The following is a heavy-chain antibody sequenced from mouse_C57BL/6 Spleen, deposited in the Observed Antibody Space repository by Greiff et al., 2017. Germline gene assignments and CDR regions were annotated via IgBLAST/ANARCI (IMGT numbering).Heavy chain of an antibody. CDR2: INPSTGGT. J-gene: IGHJ4*01. CDR1: GYSFTGYY. Sequence: EVQLQESGPELVKPGASVKISCKASGYSFTGYYMNWVKQSPEKSLEWIGEINPSTGGTTYNQKFKAKATLTVDKSSSTAYMQLKSLTSEDSAVYYCARSGYDYDYAMDYWGQGTSVTVSS. CDR3: ARSGYDYDYAMDY. D-gene: IGHD2-4*01. V-gene: IGHV1-42*01.